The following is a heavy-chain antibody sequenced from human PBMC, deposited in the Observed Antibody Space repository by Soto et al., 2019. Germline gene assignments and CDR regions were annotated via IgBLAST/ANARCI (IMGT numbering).Heavy chain of an antibody. CDR1: GYPVTAYY. D-gene: IGHD3-3*01. J-gene: IGHJ3*02. Sequence: QLHLVQSGAVVKKPGASVTVSCSASGYPVTAYYMHWVRQAPGRGLEWMGGINPATGAAKYTQTFQGRVTMTRDKSTSTVFKELSGLTSEDTAVFYCARGGGVGVAGSAAFDMWGQGTLVTVSS. V-gene: IGHV1-2*02. CDR2: INPATGAA. CDR3: ARGGGVGVAGSAAFDM.